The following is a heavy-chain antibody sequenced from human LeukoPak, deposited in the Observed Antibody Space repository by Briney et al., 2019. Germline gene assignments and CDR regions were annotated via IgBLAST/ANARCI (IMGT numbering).Heavy chain of an antibody. Sequence: SQTLSLTCTVSGGSISSGDYYWSWIRQPPGKGLEWIGYIYYSGSTYYNPSLKSRVTISVDTSKNQFSLKLSSVTAADTAVYYCATPRQTSDAFDIWGQGTMVTVPS. D-gene: IGHD1-14*01. J-gene: IGHJ3*02. CDR3: ATPRQTSDAFDI. V-gene: IGHV4-30-4*08. CDR1: GGSISSGDYY. CDR2: IYYSGST.